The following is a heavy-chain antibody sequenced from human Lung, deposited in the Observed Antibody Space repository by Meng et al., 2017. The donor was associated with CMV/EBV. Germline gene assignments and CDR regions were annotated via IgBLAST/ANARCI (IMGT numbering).Heavy chain of an antibody. V-gene: IGHV3-43*01. CDR2: ISWDGGST. J-gene: IGHJ4*02. CDR3: ARGYDSSGYLDY. Sequence: EVQLVESGGVVVQPGGSLGLSCVASGFTFDDYTMHWVRQPPGKGLEWVSLISWDGGSTYYADSVEGRFTISRDNMKNSLYLQMNTLTSEDTALYYCARGYDSSGYLDYWGQGTLVTVSS. CDR1: GFTFDDYT. D-gene: IGHD3-22*01.